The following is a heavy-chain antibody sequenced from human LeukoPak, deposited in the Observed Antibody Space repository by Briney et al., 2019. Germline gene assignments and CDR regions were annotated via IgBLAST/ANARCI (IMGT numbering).Heavy chain of an antibody. D-gene: IGHD4-17*01. V-gene: IGHV1-2*02. CDR1: GYTFTGYY. CDR2: INPSSGT. J-gene: IGHJ4*02. Sequence: ASVKVSCKASGYTFTGYYIHWVRQAPGQGLEWMGWINPSSGTNYAQKFQGRVTMTGDTSISTAYMELSRLRSDDTAVYYCARGKMNGDDFDYWGQGTLVTVSS. CDR3: ARGKMNGDDFDY.